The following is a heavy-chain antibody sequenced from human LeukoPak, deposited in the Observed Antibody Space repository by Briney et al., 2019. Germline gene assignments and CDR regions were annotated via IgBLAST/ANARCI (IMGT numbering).Heavy chain of an antibody. Sequence: SEALSLTCGVSGASLSGYYWNWIRQPPGKGLEWIGEINQSGRTNYNSSLKSRVTISADMSNNQFSLKLSSVTAADTAVYYCARLGYTKSSNYYYYYLDVWGKGTSVTVSS. D-gene: IGHD6-13*01. J-gene: IGHJ6*03. CDR3: ARLGYTKSSNYYYYYLDV. V-gene: IGHV4-34*01. CDR1: GASLSGYY. CDR2: INQSGRT.